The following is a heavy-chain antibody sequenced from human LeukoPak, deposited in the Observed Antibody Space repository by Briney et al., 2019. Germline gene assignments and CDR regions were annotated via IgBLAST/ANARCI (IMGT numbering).Heavy chain of an antibody. V-gene: IGHV4-31*03. J-gene: IGHJ4*02. CDR1: GGSISSGGYY. D-gene: IGHD1-26*01. CDR2: IYYSGST. CDR3: ARAEWELNYFDY. Sequence: SQTLSLTCTVSGGSISSGGYYWSWIRQHPGKGLEWIGYIYYSGSTYYNPSLKSRVTISVDTSKNQFSLKLSSVAAADTAVYYCARAEWELNYFDYWGQGTLVTVSS.